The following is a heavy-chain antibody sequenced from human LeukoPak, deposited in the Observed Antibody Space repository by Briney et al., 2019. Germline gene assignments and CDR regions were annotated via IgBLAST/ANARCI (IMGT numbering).Heavy chain of an antibody. J-gene: IGHJ4*02. CDR2: INSDGSST. CDR1: GFTFSIYW. D-gene: IGHD4-17*01. V-gene: IGHV3-74*01. CDR3: ARARRGDYGSFDY. Sequence: GGSLRLSCAVSGFTFSIYWMHWVRQAPGKGLVWVSRINSDGSSTTYADSVKGRFTISRYNAKNTLYLQMNSLRAEDTAVYYCARARRGDYGSFDYWGQGTLVTVSS.